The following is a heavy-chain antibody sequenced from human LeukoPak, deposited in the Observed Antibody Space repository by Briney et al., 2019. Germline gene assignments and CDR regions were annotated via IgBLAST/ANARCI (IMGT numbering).Heavy chain of an antibody. CDR2: ISAYNGNT. CDR3: ARGVMDTAMAPFDY. CDR1: GYTFTSYD. D-gene: IGHD5-18*01. Sequence: ASVKVSCKASGYTFTSYDINWVRQAPGQGLEWMGWISAYNGNTNYAQKLQGRVTMTTDTSTSTAYMELRSLRSDDTAVYYCARGVMDTAMAPFDYWGQGTLVTVSS. V-gene: IGHV1-18*01. J-gene: IGHJ4*02.